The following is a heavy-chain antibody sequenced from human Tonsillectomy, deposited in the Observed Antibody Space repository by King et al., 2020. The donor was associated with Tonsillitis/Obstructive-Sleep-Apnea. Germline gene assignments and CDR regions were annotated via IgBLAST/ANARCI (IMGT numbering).Heavy chain of an antibody. V-gene: IGHV1-46*01. D-gene: IGHD2-2*02. Sequence: VQLVQSGAEVKKPGASVKVSCKASGYTFTSYYMHWVRQAPGQGLEWMGIINPSGGSTSYPQKFQGRVTMTRDTSTSTVYMELSSLRSEDTAVYYCARRGAYCSSTSCYKFVDYWGQGTLVTVSS. CDR1: GYTFTSYY. J-gene: IGHJ4*02. CDR2: INPSGGST. CDR3: ARRGAYCSSTSCYKFVDY.